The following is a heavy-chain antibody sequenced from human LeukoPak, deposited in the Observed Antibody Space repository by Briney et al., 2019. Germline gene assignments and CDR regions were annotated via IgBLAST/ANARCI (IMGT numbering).Heavy chain of an antibody. Sequence: SETLSLTCTVSGYSISSGYYWGWIRQPPGKGLEWIGSIYHSGSTYYNPSLKRRVTISVDTSKNQFSLKLSSVTAADTALYYCARRDYSNGGFDYWGQGTLVTVSS. J-gene: IGHJ4*02. CDR3: ARRDYSNGGFDY. CDR1: GYSISSGYY. V-gene: IGHV4-38-2*02. CDR2: IYHSGST. D-gene: IGHD4-11*01.